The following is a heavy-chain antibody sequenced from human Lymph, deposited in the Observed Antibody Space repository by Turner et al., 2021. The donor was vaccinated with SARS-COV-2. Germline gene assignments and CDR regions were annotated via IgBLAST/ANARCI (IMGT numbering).Heavy chain of an antibody. CDR2: IYSGGTT. D-gene: IGHD6-13*01. J-gene: IGHJ6*02. CDR3: ARDLGTYGMDV. Sequence: VQLVETGGGLIHHGGSLRLSCAAAGIIVSRNYMNWVRKAAGKGREWGSVIYSGGTTYYADSVKGRFTISRDNSKNTLYLQMNSLRVEDTDVYYCARDLGTYGMDVWGQGTTVTVSS. V-gene: IGHV3-53*02. CDR1: GIIVSRNY.